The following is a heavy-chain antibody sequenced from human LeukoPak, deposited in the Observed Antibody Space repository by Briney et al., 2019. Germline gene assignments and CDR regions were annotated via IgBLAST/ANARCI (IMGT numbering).Heavy chain of an antibody. CDR3: AKVALFSGYYPPFDY. D-gene: IGHD3-22*01. CDR1: GFTFSNYG. V-gene: IGHV3-30*18. Sequence: GRSLRFSCTASGFTFSNYGMHWVRQAPGKGLEWVAVISYDGSNEYYADSVKGRFTISRDNSKNTLFLQVNSLRPEDTAVYHCAKVALFSGYYPPFDYWGQGTLVTVSS. J-gene: IGHJ4*02. CDR2: ISYDGSNE.